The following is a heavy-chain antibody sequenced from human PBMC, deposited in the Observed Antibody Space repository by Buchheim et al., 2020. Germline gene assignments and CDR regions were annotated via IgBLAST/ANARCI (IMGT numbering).Heavy chain of an antibody. D-gene: IGHD3-3*01. Sequence: QVQLVQSGAEVKKPGASVKVSCKASGYTFTGHYMHWVRQAPGQGLEWMGRINPNTGGTNYAQKLQGRVTMTSDTSISTAYMELSRLRSDDTAVYYCARDFAPQDRFEFLEDYWGQGTL. CDR2: INPNTGGT. CDR1: GYTFTGHY. J-gene: IGHJ4*02. V-gene: IGHV1-2*06. CDR3: ARDFAPQDRFEFLEDY.